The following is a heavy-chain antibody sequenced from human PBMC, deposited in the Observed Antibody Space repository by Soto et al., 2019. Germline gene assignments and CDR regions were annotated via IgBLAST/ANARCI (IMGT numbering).Heavy chain of an antibody. D-gene: IGHD3-22*01. CDR2: IYDSGST. V-gene: IGHV4-59*12. Sequence: SETLSLTCTVSGGSISSSYWSWIRQPPGKGLEWIGYIYDSGSTYYNSSLKSRVTMSVDTSKNQFSLKLSSVTAADTAVYYCARGYDSRAAAPLDYWGQGILVTVSS. CDR1: GGSISSSY. CDR3: ARGYDSRAAAPLDY. J-gene: IGHJ4*02.